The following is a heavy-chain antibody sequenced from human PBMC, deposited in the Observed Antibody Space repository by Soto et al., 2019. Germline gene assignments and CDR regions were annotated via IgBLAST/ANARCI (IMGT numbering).Heavy chain of an antibody. CDR3: ARGRGGVQH. V-gene: IGHV4-34*01. CDR1: GGSFSGYY. Sequence: QVQLQQWGTGLLKPSETLSLTCAVYGGSFSGYYWSWIRQPPGKGLEWIGELNDSGGTNYNASLKSRISFSVDTTKNQSSLMLSLVPAEATAVYYWARGRGGVQHWGQGTLVTVSS. D-gene: IGHD3-10*01. J-gene: IGHJ1*01. CDR2: LNDSGGT.